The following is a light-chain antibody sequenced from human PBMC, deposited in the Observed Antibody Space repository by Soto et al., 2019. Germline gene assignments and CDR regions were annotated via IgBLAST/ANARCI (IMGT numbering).Light chain of an antibody. CDR3: QQYGSSPPIT. Sequence: EIVLTQSPGTLSLSPGERATLSCRASQSVSSSYLAWYQQKPGQAPRLLIYGASSRATSLPDRFSGSGSGTDFTLTIIRLEPEDFAVYYCQQYGSSPPITFGGGTKVEIK. J-gene: IGKJ4*01. V-gene: IGKV3-20*01. CDR2: GAS. CDR1: QSVSSSY.